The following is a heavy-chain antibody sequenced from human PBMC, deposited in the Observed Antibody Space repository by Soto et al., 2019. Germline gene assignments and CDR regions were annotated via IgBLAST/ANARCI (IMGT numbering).Heavy chain of an antibody. J-gene: IGHJ3*02. D-gene: IGHD3-10*01. CDR3: ARGLTRRDQKGYHTMVRGVRDFDI. V-gene: IGHV3-21*01. Sequence: PGGSLRLSCAASGFTFSSYAMNWVRQAPGKGLEWVSSISSSSSYIYYADSVKGRFTISRDNAKNSPYLQMNSLRDEDTAVYYCARGLTRRDQKGYHTMVRGVRDFDIWGQGTTVSLS. CDR2: ISSSSSYI. CDR1: GFTFSSYA.